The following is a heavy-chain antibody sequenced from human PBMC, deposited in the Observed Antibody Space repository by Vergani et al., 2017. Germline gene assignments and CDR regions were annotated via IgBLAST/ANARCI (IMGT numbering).Heavy chain of an antibody. CDR3: ARRPMWELGALYI. Sequence: QVQLQESGPGLVKPSQTLSLTCTVSGGSISSGGYYWSWIRQPAGKGLEWIGRSYTSGSTNYNPSLKSRVTMSVDTSKNPFSLKLNSMTAADTAVYYCARRPMWELGALYIWSQGRLVTVPS. J-gene: IGHJ3*02. CDR1: GGSISSGGYY. D-gene: IGHD1-26*01. V-gene: IGHV4-61*02. CDR2: SYTSGST.